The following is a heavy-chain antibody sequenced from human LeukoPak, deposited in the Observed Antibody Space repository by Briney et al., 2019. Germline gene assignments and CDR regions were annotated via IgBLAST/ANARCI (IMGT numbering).Heavy chain of an antibody. CDR3: AKVPRWNYYYYMDV. V-gene: IGHV1-18*01. Sequence: ASVKVSCKASGYTFTSYGISWVRQAPGQGLEWMGWISAYNGNTNYAQKLQGRVTMTTDTSTSTAYMELRSLRSDDTAVYYCAKVPRWNYYYYMDVWGKGTTVTVSS. CDR1: GYTFTSYG. J-gene: IGHJ6*03. D-gene: IGHD2-15*01. CDR2: ISAYNGNT.